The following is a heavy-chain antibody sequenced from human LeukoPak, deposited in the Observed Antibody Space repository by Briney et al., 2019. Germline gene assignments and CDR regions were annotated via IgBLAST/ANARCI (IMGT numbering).Heavy chain of an antibody. CDR3: ARDAAGCSGTSCLFNWFDP. Sequence: GGSLRLSCAASGFTFSSYSMNWVRQAPGKGLEWVSYISSTGSTIYYADSVKGRFTISRDSAKNSLYLQMNSLRAEDTAVYYCARDAAGCSGTSCLFNWFDPWGQGTLVTVSS. CDR1: GFTFSSYS. CDR2: ISSTGSTI. V-gene: IGHV3-48*01. D-gene: IGHD2-2*01. J-gene: IGHJ5*02.